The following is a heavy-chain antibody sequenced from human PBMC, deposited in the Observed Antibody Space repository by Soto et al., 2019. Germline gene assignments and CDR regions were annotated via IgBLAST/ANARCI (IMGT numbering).Heavy chain of an antibody. CDR1: GGSISSYY. CDR3: AREHYSGYDFIY. Sequence: PSETPSLTCTVSGGSISSYYWSWIRQPPGKGLEWIGYIYYSGSTNYNPSLKSRVTISVDTSKNQFSLKLSSVTAADTAVYYCAREHYSGYDFIYWGQGTLVTVSS. CDR2: IYYSGST. J-gene: IGHJ4*02. D-gene: IGHD5-12*01. V-gene: IGHV4-59*01.